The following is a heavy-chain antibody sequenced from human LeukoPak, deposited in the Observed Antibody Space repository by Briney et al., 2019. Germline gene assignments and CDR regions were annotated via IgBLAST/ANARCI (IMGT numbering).Heavy chain of an antibody. CDR3: GLVGSAHVFDI. Sequence: PGGSLRLSCAGSGFTFSTYGMNWVRQAPGKGLEWVSGISPSGEITYYIDSVKGRFTISRDNSKHTVSLQMNSLRAEDTAVYYCGLVGSAHVFDIWGQGTMVTVSS. J-gene: IGHJ3*02. V-gene: IGHV3-23*01. CDR1: GFTFSTYG. CDR2: ISPSGEIT. D-gene: IGHD1-26*01.